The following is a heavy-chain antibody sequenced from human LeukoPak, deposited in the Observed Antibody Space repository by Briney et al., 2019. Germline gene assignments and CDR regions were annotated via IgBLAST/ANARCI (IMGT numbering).Heavy chain of an antibody. CDR2: IKQDGSEK. CDR3: ASNYGG. D-gene: IGHD4-11*01. J-gene: IGHJ4*02. Sequence: GGSLRLSCAASGFDFSNYWMYWVRQAPGKGLEWVANIKQDGSEKYYVDSVRGRFTISRDNAKNSLSLQMDSLRAEDTAVYYCASNYGGWGQGTLVTVSS. CDR1: GFDFSNYW. V-gene: IGHV3-7*03.